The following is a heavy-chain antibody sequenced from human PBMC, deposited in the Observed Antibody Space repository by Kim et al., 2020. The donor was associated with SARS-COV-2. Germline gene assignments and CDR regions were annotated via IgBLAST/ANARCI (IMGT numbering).Heavy chain of an antibody. Sequence: SVKGRFTISRDNAKNSLYRQMNSLRAEDTAVYYCASPLLRMFGEFPPFGYWGQGTLVTVSS. J-gene: IGHJ4*02. D-gene: IGHD3-10*02. V-gene: IGHV3-11*03. CDR3: ASPLLRMFGEFPPFGY.